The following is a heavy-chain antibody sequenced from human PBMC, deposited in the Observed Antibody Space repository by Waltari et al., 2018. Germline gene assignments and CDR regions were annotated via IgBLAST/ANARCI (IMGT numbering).Heavy chain of an antibody. Sequence: EVQLVESGGGLVKPGGSLRLSCAASGFTFSSYSMNWVRQAPGKGLEWVSSISSSSMYIYYAESVKGRFPISRDNAKNSLYLQMNSLRAEDTAVYYCARVSYSSSPGDFQHWGQGTLVTVSS. V-gene: IGHV3-21*01. CDR2: ISSSSMYI. CDR1: GFTFSSYS. J-gene: IGHJ1*01. D-gene: IGHD6-6*01. CDR3: ARVSYSSSPGDFQH.